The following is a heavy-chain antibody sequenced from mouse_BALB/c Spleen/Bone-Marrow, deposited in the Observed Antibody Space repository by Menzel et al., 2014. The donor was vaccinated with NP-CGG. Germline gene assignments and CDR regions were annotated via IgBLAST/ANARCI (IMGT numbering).Heavy chain of an antibody. V-gene: IGHV1S81*02. D-gene: IGHD2-1*01. J-gene: IGHJ1*01. Sequence: ESGAELVKPGASVKLSCKASGYTFTSYYMYWVKQRPGQGLEWIGEINPSNGGTNFNEKSKSKATLTVDKSSSTTYMQLSSMTTEDSAVYYCSRSYYGNYFDDWGAGTTVTVSS. CDR2: INPSNGGT. CDR1: GYTFTSYY. CDR3: SRSYYGNYFDD.